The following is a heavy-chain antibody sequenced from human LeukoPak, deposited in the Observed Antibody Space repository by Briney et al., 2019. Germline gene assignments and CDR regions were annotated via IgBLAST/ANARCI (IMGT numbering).Heavy chain of an antibody. CDR3: ARGSIMITFGGVIVPTSFDY. Sequence: SETLSLTCTVSGGSISSYYWSWIRQPAGKGLEWIGRIYTSGSTNYNPSLKSRVTMSVDTSKNQFSLKLSSVTAADTAAYYCARGSIMITFGGVIVPTSFDYWGQGTLVTVSS. J-gene: IGHJ4*02. D-gene: IGHD3-16*02. CDR2: IYTSGST. CDR1: GGSISSYY. V-gene: IGHV4-4*07.